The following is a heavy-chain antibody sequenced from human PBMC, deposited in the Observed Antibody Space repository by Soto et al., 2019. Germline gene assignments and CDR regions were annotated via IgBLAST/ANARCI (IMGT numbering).Heavy chain of an antibody. CDR1: GGSISSYY. CDR2: IYYSGST. Sequence: QVQLQESGPGLVKPSETLSLTCTVSGGSISSYYWSWIRQPPGKGLEWIGYIYYSGSTNYNPSLKSRFTIAVATSKHQFSLKLSSVTAAYTAVYYCARHGRWHDLDIWGQGTMVTVSS. CDR3: ARHGRWHDLDI. D-gene: IGHD1-1*01. J-gene: IGHJ3*02. V-gene: IGHV4-59*08.